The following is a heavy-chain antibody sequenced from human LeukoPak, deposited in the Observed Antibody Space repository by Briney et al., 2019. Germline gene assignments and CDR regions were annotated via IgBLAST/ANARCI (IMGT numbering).Heavy chain of an antibody. CDR3: ARDVPLGFGSPRNYMDV. Sequence: GASVKVSCKASGYTFTSYGISWVRQAPGQGLEWMGWISAYNGNTNYAQKLQGRVTMTRDTSISTAYMELSRLRSDDTAVYYCARDVPLGFGSPRNYMDVWGKGTTVTVSS. CDR2: ISAYNGNT. CDR1: GYTFTSYG. D-gene: IGHD3-10*01. J-gene: IGHJ6*03. V-gene: IGHV1-18*01.